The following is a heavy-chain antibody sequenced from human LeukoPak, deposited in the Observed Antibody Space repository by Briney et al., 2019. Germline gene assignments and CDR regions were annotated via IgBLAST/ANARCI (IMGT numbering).Heavy chain of an antibody. CDR3: AKAEVSGGTCYSSTGY. D-gene: IGHD2-15*01. Sequence: PSETLSLTCAVYGGSFSGYYWNWIRQPPGKGLEWIGEIIQSGNTYYNPSLKSRVTVSLDTSKNQFSLKLSSVTAADTAVYYCAKAEVSGGTCYSSTGYWGQGTLVTVSS. CDR2: IIQSGNT. CDR1: GGSFSGYY. J-gene: IGHJ4*02. V-gene: IGHV4-34*12.